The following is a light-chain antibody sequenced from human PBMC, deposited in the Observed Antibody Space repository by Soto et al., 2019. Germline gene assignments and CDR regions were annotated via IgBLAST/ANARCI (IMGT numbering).Light chain of an antibody. Sequence: QAASVSGSPGQSISISCTGISSDVGGYNYVSWYQQHPGKAPKLMIYDVNNRPSGVSDRFSGSKSGNTASLTISGLQAEDEADYYCSSYTSSSTLVFGTGTKLTVL. CDR1: SSDVGGYNY. CDR2: DVN. J-gene: IGLJ1*01. CDR3: SSYTSSSTLV. V-gene: IGLV2-14*01.